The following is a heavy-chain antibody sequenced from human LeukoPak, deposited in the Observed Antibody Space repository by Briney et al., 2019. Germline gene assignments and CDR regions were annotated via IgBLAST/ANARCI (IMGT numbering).Heavy chain of an antibody. V-gene: IGHV3-21*01. CDR1: GFTFSSYS. CDR3: ARAMTKKDIVVVPAAITTVYYYYMDV. Sequence: GGSLRLSCAASGFTFSSYSMNWVRQAPGKGLEWVSSISSSSSYIYYADSVKGRFTISRDNAKNSLYLQMNSLRAEDTAVYYCARAMTKKDIVVVPAAITTVYYYYMDVWGKGTTDTVSS. D-gene: IGHD2-2*01. CDR2: ISSSSSYI. J-gene: IGHJ6*03.